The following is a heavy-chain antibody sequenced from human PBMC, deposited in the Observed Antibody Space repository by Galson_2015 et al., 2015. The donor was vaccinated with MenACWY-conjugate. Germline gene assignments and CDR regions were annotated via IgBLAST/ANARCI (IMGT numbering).Heavy chain of an antibody. V-gene: IGHV4-39*01. D-gene: IGHD6-19*01. CDR3: ARGRGWSSDRYFDY. CDR2: FFYGRGT. Sequence: SETLSLTCAVSGVSVSSSSYYWGWIRQPPGKGLEWIGSFFYGRGTSYKPSLESRVTISVDTSKNQFSLNLNSVTAADTAVYNCARGRGWSSDRYFDYWDQGTLVTVSS. CDR1: GVSVSSSSYY. J-gene: IGHJ4*02.